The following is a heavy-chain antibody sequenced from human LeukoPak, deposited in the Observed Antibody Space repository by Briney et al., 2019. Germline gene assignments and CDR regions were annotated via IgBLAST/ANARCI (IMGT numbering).Heavy chain of an antibody. V-gene: IGHV3-21*01. CDR1: GFTFSSYS. Sequence: GGPLRLSCAASGFTFSSYSMNWVRQAPGKGLEWVSSISSSSSYIYYADSVKGRFTISRDNAKNSLYLQMNSLRAEDTAVYYCASPYRTTRTLAGILSQYYYMDVWGKGTTVTVSS. CDR2: ISSSSSYI. J-gene: IGHJ6*03. CDR3: ASPYRTTRTLAGILSQYYYMDV. D-gene: IGHD1-14*01.